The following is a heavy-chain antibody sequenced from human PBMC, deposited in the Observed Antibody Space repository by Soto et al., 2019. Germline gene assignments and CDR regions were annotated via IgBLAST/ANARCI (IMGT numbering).Heavy chain of an antibody. V-gene: IGHV3-23*01. CDR1: GFIFSSSA. CDR3: AKGGGDSLRYGMDV. D-gene: IGHD2-21*02. Sequence: GGSLRLSCSASGFIFSSSAMNWVRQAPGRGLEWVSAISGSGGSIYYADSVKGRFTISRDNSKTTLYLQMDSLRAEDTAVYYCAKGGGDSLRYGMDVWGQGTTVTVSS. CDR2: ISGSGGSI. J-gene: IGHJ6*02.